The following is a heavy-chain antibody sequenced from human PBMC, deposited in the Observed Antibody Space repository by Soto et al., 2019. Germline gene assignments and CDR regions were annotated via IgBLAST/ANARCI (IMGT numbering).Heavy chain of an antibody. D-gene: IGHD2-2*01. CDR2: IIPIFGTA. CDR3: ARGPAHCSSTSGYPDSFDY. J-gene: IGHJ4*02. CDR1: GGTFSSYA. Sequence: SVKVSCKASGGTFSSYAISWVRQAPGQGLEWMGGIIPIFGTANYAQKFQGRVTITADESTSTAYMELSSLRSEDTAVYYCARGPAHCSSTSGYPDSFDYWGQGTLVTVSS. V-gene: IGHV1-69*13.